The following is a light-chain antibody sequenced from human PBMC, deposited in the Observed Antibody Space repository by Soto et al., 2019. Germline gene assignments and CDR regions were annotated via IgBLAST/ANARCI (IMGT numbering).Light chain of an antibody. CDR3: QQYNNGPLYT. Sequence: EIVMTQSPATLSVSPGERATLSCTASQSVSSNLAWYQQKPGQSPRLLIYGASTRATGIPARFSGSGSGTAFTLPISSLQSEDFAVYYCQQYNNGPLYTFGQGTKLEIK. V-gene: IGKV3-15*01. CDR2: GAS. J-gene: IGKJ2*01. CDR1: QSVSSN.